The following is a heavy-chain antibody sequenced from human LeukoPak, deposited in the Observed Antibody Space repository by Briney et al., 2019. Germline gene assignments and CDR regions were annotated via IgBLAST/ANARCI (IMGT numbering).Heavy chain of an antibody. CDR3: ARGPYGDYVPFDY. J-gene: IGHJ4*02. V-gene: IGHV3-74*01. CDR2: INSDGSST. CDR1: GFTFSSCW. Sequence: GGSLRLSCAASGFTFSSCWMHWVRQDPGKGLVWVARINSDGSSTSYADSVKGRFTISRDNAKNSLYLQMNSLRAEDTAVYYCARGPYGDYVPFDYWGPRTLVTVSS. D-gene: IGHD4-17*01.